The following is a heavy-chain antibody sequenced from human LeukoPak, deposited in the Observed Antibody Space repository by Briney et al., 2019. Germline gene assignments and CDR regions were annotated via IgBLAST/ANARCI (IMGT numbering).Heavy chain of an antibody. CDR2: ISSSSSYI. CDR1: GFTFSSYS. Sequence: GGSLRLSCAASGFTFSSYSMNWVRQAPGKGLEWVSSISSSSSYIYYADSVKGRFTISRDNAKNSLYLQMNSLRAEDTAVYYCARGEWFGELLFAPFDYWGQGTLVTVSS. CDR3: ARGEWFGELLFAPFDY. V-gene: IGHV3-21*01. D-gene: IGHD3-10*01. J-gene: IGHJ4*02.